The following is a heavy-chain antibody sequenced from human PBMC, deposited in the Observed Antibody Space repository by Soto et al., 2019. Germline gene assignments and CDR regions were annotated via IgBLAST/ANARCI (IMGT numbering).Heavy chain of an antibody. D-gene: IGHD3-16*01. CDR1: GGSISSYY. CDR3: AMGGQQHYYYYGMDV. V-gene: IGHV4-59*01. Sequence: QVQLQESGPGLVKPSETLSLTCTVSGGSISSYYWSWIRQPPGKGLECIGYIYYSGSTNYNPSLKRRVTISVDTSKNQFSLKLSSVTAADTAVYYCAMGGQQHYYYYGMDVWGQGTTVTVSS. J-gene: IGHJ6*02. CDR2: IYYSGST.